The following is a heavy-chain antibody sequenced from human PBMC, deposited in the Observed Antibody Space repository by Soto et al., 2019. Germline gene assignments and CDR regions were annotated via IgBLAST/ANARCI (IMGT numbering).Heavy chain of an antibody. CDR1: GFSLSNFG. D-gene: IGHD3-22*01. CDR2: IWFDGNFP. V-gene: IGHV3-33*06. Sequence: QVQLVESGGGVVQPGRSLRLSCAASGFSLSNFGMHWVRQAPGKGLEWVAVIWFDGNFPYSADSVKGRFTISRDDSKNTLYLDLNSLRAEDTAVYYCAKDADRDFDSSAHGGHYFDSWGQGTLVTVSS. J-gene: IGHJ4*02. CDR3: AKDADRDFDSSAHGGHYFDS.